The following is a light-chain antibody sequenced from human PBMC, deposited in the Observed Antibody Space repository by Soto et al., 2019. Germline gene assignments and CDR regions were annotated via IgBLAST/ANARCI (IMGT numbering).Light chain of an antibody. J-gene: IGKJ1*01. V-gene: IGKV1-27*01. CDR3: QKYNSAPWT. Sequence: DIQMTQSPSSLSASVADRVTITCRASQAIGNYLAWYQQKPGKVPKLLIYTASTLQSGVPFRFSGSGSGTDFTLTISSLQPEDGATYYCQKYNSAPWTFGQGTKVEIK. CDR1: QAIGNY. CDR2: TAS.